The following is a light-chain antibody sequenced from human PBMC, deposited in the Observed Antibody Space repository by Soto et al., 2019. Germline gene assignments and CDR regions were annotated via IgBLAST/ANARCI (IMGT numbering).Light chain of an antibody. J-gene: IGKJ1*01. CDR1: QSISIN. CDR3: QQFRNWPWT. V-gene: IGKV3D-15*01. Sequence: IVLTQSPVTLSVSPGDRVTVSCRPSQSISINLAWYQHKPGQAPRLLIHGASTRATGIPARISGSGSGTEFTLTISSLQSEDFAVYYCQQFRNWPWTFGQGSKVDIK. CDR2: GAS.